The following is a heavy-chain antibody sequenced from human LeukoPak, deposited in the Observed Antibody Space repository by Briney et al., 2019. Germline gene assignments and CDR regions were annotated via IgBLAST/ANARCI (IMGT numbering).Heavy chain of an antibody. CDR2: VHLDGRT. CDR3: AREGGFYRPLDY. Sequence: SETLSLTCDVSGGSLTSTNWWTGVRQPPGKGLEWIGEVHLDGRTNYNPSLKSRLIMSVDLPENHISLTLASATAADTAVYYCAREGGFYRPLDYSGQGTLVTVSS. D-gene: IGHD3-3*01. CDR1: GGSLTSTNW. J-gene: IGHJ4*02. V-gene: IGHV4-4*02.